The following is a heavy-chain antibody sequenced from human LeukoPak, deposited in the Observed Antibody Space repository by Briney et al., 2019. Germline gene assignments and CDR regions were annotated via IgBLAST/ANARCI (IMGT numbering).Heavy chain of an antibody. CDR3: ARVMGSRCSGGSCYSDDAFGI. D-gene: IGHD2-15*01. CDR1: EYTFTSYD. V-gene: IGHV1-8*01. Sequence: ASVKVSCKASEYTFTSYDINWVGQATGQGLEWMGWMNPNSGNTGYAQKFQGRVTMTRNTSISTAYMELSSLRSEDTAVYYCARVMGSRCSGGSCYSDDAFGIWGQGTMVTVSS. J-gene: IGHJ3*02. CDR2: MNPNSGNT.